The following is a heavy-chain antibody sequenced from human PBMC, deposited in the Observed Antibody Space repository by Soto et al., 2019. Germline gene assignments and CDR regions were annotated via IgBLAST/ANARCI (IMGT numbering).Heavy chain of an antibody. CDR1: GFTFSSYG. CDR2: IWYDRSNK. V-gene: IGHV3-33*01. D-gene: IGHD3-3*01. CDR3: ARGFSDLNYMDV. J-gene: IGHJ6*03. Sequence: QVQLVESGGGVVQPGRSLRLSCAASGFTFSSYGMHWVRQAPGKGLEWVAVIWYDRSNKYYADSVKGRFTISRDNSKNTLYLQMNSLRAEDTAVYYCARGFSDLNYMDVWGKGTTVTVSS.